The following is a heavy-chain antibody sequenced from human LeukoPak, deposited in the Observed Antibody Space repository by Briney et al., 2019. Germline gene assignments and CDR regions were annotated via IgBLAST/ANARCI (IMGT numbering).Heavy chain of an antibody. Sequence: SETLSLTCGVSGGSFSSSNWWSWVRQPPGKGLEWIGEIYYSGSTNYSPSLKSRVTISVDKSKNQFSLRLTSVTAADTAVYYCARVPRIVGASSYFDYWGQGTLVTVSS. D-gene: IGHD1-26*01. CDR3: ARVPRIVGASSYFDY. CDR1: GGSFSSSNW. J-gene: IGHJ4*02. CDR2: IYYSGST. V-gene: IGHV4-4*02.